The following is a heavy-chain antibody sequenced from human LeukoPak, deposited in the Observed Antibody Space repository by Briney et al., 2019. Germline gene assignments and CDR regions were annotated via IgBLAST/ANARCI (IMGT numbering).Heavy chain of an antibody. CDR2: IYSGGST. CDR1: GFTVSSNY. D-gene: IGHD3-9*01. CDR3: ARDYYDILTGLYYFDY. Sequence: GGSLRLSCAASGFTVSSNYMSLVRQAPGKGLEWVSVIYSGGSTYYADSVKGRFTISRDNSKNTLYLQMNSLRAEDTAVYYCARDYYDILTGLYYFDYWGQGTLVTVSS. J-gene: IGHJ4*02. V-gene: IGHV3-66*02.